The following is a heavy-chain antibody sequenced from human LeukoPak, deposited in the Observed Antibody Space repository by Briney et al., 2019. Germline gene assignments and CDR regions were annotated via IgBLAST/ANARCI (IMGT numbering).Heavy chain of an antibody. D-gene: IGHD2-2*01. CDR3: ARGVVPAAFYY. Sequence: PGGSLRLSCEASGFNFGSYSMNWVRQAPGKGLEWVSSIIGDSSHISYADSVKGRFTISRDNAKNSLYVQLNSLRADDTAVYYCARGVVPAAFYYWGQGTLVTVSS. J-gene: IGHJ4*02. V-gene: IGHV3-21*01. CDR2: IIGDSSHI. CDR1: GFNFGSYS.